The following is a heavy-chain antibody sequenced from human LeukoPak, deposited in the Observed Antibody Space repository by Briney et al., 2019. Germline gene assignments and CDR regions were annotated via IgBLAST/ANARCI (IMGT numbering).Heavy chain of an antibody. V-gene: IGHV3-73*01. J-gene: IGHJ4*02. D-gene: IGHD2-21*01. CDR2: IRSKANSYAT. CDR3: IGIAIILSY. Sequence: GGSLRLSCAASGFTFSGSAMHWVRQASGKGLEWVGRIRSKANSYATAYAASVKGRFTISRDDSKNTAYLQMNSLKTEDTAVYYCIGIAIILSYWGQGTLVTVSS. CDR1: GFTFSGSA.